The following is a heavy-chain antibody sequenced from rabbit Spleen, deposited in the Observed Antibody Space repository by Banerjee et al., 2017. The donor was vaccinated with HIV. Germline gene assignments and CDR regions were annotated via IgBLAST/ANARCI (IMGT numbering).Heavy chain of an antibody. V-gene: IGHV1S40*01. CDR3: ARFYAGYGDFGYAAM. CDR2: VDTGSSGFT. CDR1: GVSFSSSSY. D-gene: IGHD7-1*01. Sequence: QSLEESGGDLVKPGASLTLTCTASGVSFSSSSYMCWVRQAPGKGLEWIACVDTGSSGFTYFATWAKGRFTCSKTSSTTVTLQMTSLTAADTATYFCARFYAGYGDFGYAAMWGPGTLVTV. J-gene: IGHJ4*01.